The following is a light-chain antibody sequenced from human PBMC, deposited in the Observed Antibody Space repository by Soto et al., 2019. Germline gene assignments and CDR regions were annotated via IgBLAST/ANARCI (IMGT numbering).Light chain of an antibody. CDR1: QSISSW. CDR2: KAS. J-gene: IGKJ1*01. V-gene: IGKV1-5*03. CDR3: QPYNSYSRT. Sequence: DIQMTQSPSTLSASVGDRVTITCRASQSISSWLAWYQQKPGKAPKLLIYKASSLESGVPSRFSGSGSGTDFTLTISSLQPDDFATYYCQPYNSYSRTFGQGTKVEIK.